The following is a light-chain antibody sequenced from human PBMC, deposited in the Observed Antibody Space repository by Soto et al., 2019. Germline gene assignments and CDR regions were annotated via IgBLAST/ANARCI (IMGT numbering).Light chain of an antibody. Sequence: QSVLTQPRSVSGSPGQSVTISCTGTSSDVGGYNYVSWYQQHPGKAPKLMIYDVTTRPSGVPDRFSGSKSGNTASLTISGLQAEDESEYYCCSYAGRSTFVVFGGGTKLTVL. CDR3: CSYAGRSTFVV. V-gene: IGLV2-11*01. J-gene: IGLJ2*01. CDR1: SSDVGGYNY. CDR2: DVT.